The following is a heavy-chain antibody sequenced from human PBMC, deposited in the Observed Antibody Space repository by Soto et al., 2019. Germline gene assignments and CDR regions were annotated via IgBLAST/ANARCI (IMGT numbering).Heavy chain of an antibody. CDR2: INYSGNT. CDR3: ARLDTVTTVTFDY. J-gene: IGHJ4*02. V-gene: IGHV4-39*01. CDR1: GGSISSSSSY. D-gene: IGHD4-17*01. Sequence: TSETLSLTCTVSGGSISSSSSYWGWIRQPPGKGLEWIGSINYSGNTYYNPSLKSRVTISVDTSKNQFSLKLSSVTAADTAVYYCARLDTVTTVTFDYWGQGTLVTVPQ.